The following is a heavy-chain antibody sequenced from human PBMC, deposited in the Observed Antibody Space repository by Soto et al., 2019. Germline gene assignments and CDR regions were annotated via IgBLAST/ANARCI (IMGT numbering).Heavy chain of an antibody. CDR3: ARLGAPTDYGDYSPLDY. J-gene: IGHJ4*02. CDR1: GGSISSYY. CDR2: IYYSGST. D-gene: IGHD4-17*01. V-gene: IGHV4-59*08. Sequence: SETLSLTCTVSGGSISSYYWSWIRQPPGKGLEWIGYIYYSGSTNYNPSLKSRVTISVDTSKNQFSLKLSSVTAADTAVYYCARLGAPTDYGDYSPLDYWGQGTLVTVSS.